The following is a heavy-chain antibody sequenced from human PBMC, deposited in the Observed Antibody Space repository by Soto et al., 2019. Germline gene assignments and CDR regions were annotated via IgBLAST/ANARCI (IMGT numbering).Heavy chain of an antibody. Sequence: EVQLVESGGGLVQPGGSLRISCKVSGFMFSDYAMTWVRQAPGKGLEWVSSIGKSGSDRDYADSVKGRFTISRDNSENTVYLQMDSLTVEDTALYFCMKVRDYWGQGTQVTVS. J-gene: IGHJ4*02. CDR3: MKVRDY. V-gene: IGHV3-23*04. CDR2: IGKSGSDR. CDR1: GFMFSDYA.